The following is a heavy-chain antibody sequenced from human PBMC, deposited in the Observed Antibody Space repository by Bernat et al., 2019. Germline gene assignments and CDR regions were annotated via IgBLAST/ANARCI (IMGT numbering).Heavy chain of an antibody. CDR3: AREEYYYDSSGSPDY. D-gene: IGHD3-22*01. CDR1: GFTFGSYG. Sequence: GGGGVQAGGALRRACAASGFTFGSYGMLWVGQAPGKGLEWVAVIWYAGSNKYYADAVKGRFTISRDNSKNTLYLQMNSLRAEDTAVYYCAREEYYYDSSGSPDYWGQGTLVTVSS. J-gene: IGHJ4*02. CDR2: IWYAGSNK. V-gene: IGHV3-33*01.